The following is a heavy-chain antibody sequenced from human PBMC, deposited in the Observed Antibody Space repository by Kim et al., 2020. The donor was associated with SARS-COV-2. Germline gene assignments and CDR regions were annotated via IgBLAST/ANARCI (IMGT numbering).Heavy chain of an antibody. CDR2: IIPILGIA. CDR3: ARDGYRRGTWGVIVIPGSGNYGMDV. Sequence: SVKVSCKASGGTFSSYTISWVRQAPGQGLEWMGRIIPILGIANYAQKFQGRVTITADKSTSTAYMELSSLRSEDTAVYYCARDGYRRGTWGVIVIPGSGNYGMDVWGQGTTVTVSS. D-gene: IGHD3-16*02. J-gene: IGHJ6*02. V-gene: IGHV1-69*04. CDR1: GGTFSSYT.